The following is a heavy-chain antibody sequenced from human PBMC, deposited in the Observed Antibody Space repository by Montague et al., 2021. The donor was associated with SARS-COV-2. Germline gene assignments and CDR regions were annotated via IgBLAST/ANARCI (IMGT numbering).Heavy chain of an antibody. CDR3: ARDRGYGESSGYSYNAFDI. Sequence: TLSLTCTVSGGSISSGGYYWSWIRQPPGKGLEWIGNIYHTGSTYYNPSLKSRVTISKETSKNHFSLKLSSVTAADAAVYYCARDRGYGESSGYSYNAFDIWGQGTMVTVSS. CDR1: GGSISSGGYY. V-gene: IGHV4-31*03. D-gene: IGHD3-22*01. CDR2: IYHTGST. J-gene: IGHJ4*02.